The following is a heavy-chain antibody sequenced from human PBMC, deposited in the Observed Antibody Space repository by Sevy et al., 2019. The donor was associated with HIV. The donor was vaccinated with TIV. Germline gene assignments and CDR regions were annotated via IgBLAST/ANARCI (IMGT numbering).Heavy chain of an antibody. CDR2: IYYSGST. D-gene: IGHD3-22*01. Sequence: SETLSLTCTVSGASISSHYWSWIRQPPGKGLEWIGYIYYSGSTNYNPSLKSRVTMSVETSKNQFSLKLRSVTAADTAMYYCARALRPYSFDTSTYFDYWGQGTLVTVSS. CDR1: GASISSHY. V-gene: IGHV4-59*11. J-gene: IGHJ4*02. CDR3: ARALRPYSFDTSTYFDY.